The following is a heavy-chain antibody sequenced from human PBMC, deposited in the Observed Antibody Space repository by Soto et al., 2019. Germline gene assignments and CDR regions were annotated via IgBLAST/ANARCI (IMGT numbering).Heavy chain of an antibody. CDR1: GGSISSYY. CDR3: ARGQGSSGYYRAEYFQH. D-gene: IGHD3-22*01. V-gene: IGHV4-4*07. J-gene: IGHJ1*01. Sequence: QVQLQESGPGLVKPSETLSLTCTVSGGSISSYYWSWIRQPAGKGLEWIGRIYTSGSTNYNPSLKSRVTMSVDTSKNQFSPKLSSVTAADTAVYYCARGQGSSGYYRAEYFQHWGQGTLVTVSS. CDR2: IYTSGST.